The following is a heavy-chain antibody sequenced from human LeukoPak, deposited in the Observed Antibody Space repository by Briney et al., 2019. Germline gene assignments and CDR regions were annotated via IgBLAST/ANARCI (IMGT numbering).Heavy chain of an antibody. CDR2: TRNKANSYTT. Sequence: PGGSLRLSCAASGFTFSDHYMDWVRQAPGRGLEWVGRTRNKANSYTTEYAASVKGRFTISRDDSKNSLYLQMNSLKTEDTAVYYCARGDGYNYMDPYYFDYWGQRTLVTVPS. CDR3: ARGDGYNYMDPYYFDY. V-gene: IGHV3-72*01. CDR1: GFTFSDHY. D-gene: IGHD5-24*01. J-gene: IGHJ4*02.